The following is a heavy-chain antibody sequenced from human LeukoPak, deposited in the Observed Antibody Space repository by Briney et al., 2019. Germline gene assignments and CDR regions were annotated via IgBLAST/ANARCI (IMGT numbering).Heavy chain of an antibody. CDR2: INWNGGST. CDR3: ARDRVHPSHCSSTSCYAFPGKMDV. D-gene: IGHD2-2*01. V-gene: IGHV3-20*04. Sequence: GGSLRLSCAASGLTFDDYGMSWVRQAPGKGLEWVSGINWNGGSTGYADSVKGRFTIYRDNAKNSLYLQMNSLRAGDTALYYCARDRVHPSHCSSTSCYAFPGKMDVWGKGTTVTVSS. CDR1: GLTFDDYG. J-gene: IGHJ6*03.